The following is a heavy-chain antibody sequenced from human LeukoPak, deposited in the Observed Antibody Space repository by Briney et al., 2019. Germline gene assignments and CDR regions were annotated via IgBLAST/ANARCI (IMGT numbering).Heavy chain of an antibody. J-gene: IGHJ5*02. Sequence: PGGSLRLSCAASGFTFSSYGLHWVRQAPGKGLGWVAVIWYDGSNTYYPDSVKGRFTISRDDSKNTLYLQMNSLRAEDTAVYYCARDSGPLDTWGQGTLVTVSS. D-gene: IGHD1-1*01. CDR1: GFTFSSYG. CDR3: ARDSGPLDT. CDR2: IWYDGSNT. V-gene: IGHV3-33*01.